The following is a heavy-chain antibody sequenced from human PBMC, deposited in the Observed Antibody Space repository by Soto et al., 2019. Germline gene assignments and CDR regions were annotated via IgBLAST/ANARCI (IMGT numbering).Heavy chain of an antibody. CDR3: VKVYRNYGGGDY. V-gene: IGHV3-30*18. D-gene: IGHD4-4*01. Sequence: QVQLVESGGGVVQPGRSLRLSCAASGFTFSSYGMHWVRQAPGKGLEWVAVISYDGSNKYYADSVKGRFTISRDNSKNTLDLEMNSLRGGDTAGDFCVKVYRNYGGGDYWGQGTLVTVSS. J-gene: IGHJ4*02. CDR2: ISYDGSNK. CDR1: GFTFSSYG.